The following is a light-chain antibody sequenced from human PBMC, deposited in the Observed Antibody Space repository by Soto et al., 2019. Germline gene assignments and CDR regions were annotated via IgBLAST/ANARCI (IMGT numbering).Light chain of an antibody. J-gene: IGLJ1*01. CDR3: SSFKGTNSFV. CDR2: EVS. CDR1: SSDVGYYQY. Sequence: QSALTQPPSASGSPGQSVTISCTGTSSDVGYYQYVSWYQQYPGKAPKLMIYEVSKRPSGVPDRFSGSKSGNTASLTVSGLQAEDEADYYCSSFKGTNSFVFGTGTKLTVL. V-gene: IGLV2-8*01.